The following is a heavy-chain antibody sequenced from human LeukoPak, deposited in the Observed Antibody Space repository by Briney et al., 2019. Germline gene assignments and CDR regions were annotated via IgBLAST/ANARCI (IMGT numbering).Heavy chain of an antibody. V-gene: IGHV1-69*13. J-gene: IGHJ4*02. CDR3: ARDSGVTISPRFDY. D-gene: IGHD3-9*01. CDR2: IIPIFGTA. Sequence: ASVKVSCKASGGTFSSYAISWVRQAPGQGLEWMGGIIPIFGTANYAQKFQGRVTITADESTSTAYMELSSLRSEDTAVYYCARDSGVTISPRFDYWGQGTLVTVSS. CDR1: GGTFSSYA.